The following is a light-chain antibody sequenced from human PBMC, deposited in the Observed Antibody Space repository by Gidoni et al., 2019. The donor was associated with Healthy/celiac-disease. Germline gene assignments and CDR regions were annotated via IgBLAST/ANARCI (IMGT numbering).Light chain of an antibody. V-gene: IGLV2-23*02. CDR2: EVS. Sequence: QSALTQPASASGSPGQSITISCTGTSSDVGSYNLFAWYQQHPGKAPKLMIYEVSKRPSGVSNRFSGSKSGNTASLTISGLQAEDEADYYCCSYAGSRVFGGGTKLTVL. CDR1: SSDVGSYNL. J-gene: IGLJ3*02. CDR3: CSYAGSRV.